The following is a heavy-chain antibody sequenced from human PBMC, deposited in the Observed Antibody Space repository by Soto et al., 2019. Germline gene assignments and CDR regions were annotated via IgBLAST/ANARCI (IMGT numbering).Heavy chain of an antibody. V-gene: IGHV4-30-2*01. CDR3: ARRWGGYCISTSCYEFDP. CDR2: IYHSGST. J-gene: IGHJ5*02. Sequence: SETLSLTCAVSGGSISSGGYSWSWIRQPPGKGLEWIGYIYHSGSTYYNPSLKSRVTISVDRSKNQFSLKLSSVTAADTAVYYCARRWGGYCISTSCYEFDPWGQGTLVTVS. CDR1: GGSISSGGYS. D-gene: IGHD2-2*01.